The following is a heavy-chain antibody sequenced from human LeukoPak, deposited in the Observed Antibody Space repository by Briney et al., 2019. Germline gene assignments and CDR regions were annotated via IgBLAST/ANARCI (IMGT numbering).Heavy chain of an antibody. Sequence: SETLSLTCTVPGGSVSSGSYYWSWILQPPGKRLEWIGYISYTGTTNYNPSLRSRVTISVDMSKNQIFLKLNSVTAADTAVYHCASPSGGRYRDDALDIWGQGTMVTVSS. CDR3: ASPSGGRYRDDALDI. V-gene: IGHV4-61*01. CDR1: GGSVSSGSYY. J-gene: IGHJ3*02. D-gene: IGHD3-10*01. CDR2: ISYTGTT.